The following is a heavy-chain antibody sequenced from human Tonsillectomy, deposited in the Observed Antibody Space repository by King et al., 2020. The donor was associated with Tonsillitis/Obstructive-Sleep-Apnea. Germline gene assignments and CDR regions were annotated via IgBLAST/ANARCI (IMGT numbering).Heavy chain of an antibody. J-gene: IGHJ4*02. CDR1: GFTFSNAW. CDR3: TTLNVLRLLEWLLLPAYSSTNFDY. D-gene: IGHD3-3*01. CDR2: IKSKTDGGTT. V-gene: IGHV3-15*01. Sequence: VQLVESGGGLVKPGGSLRLSCAASGFTFSNAWMSWVRQAPGKGLEWVGRIKSKTDGGTTDYAAPVKGRFTISRDDSKNTLYLQMNSLKTADTAVYYCTTLNVLRLLEWLLLPAYSSTNFDYWGQGTLVTVSS.